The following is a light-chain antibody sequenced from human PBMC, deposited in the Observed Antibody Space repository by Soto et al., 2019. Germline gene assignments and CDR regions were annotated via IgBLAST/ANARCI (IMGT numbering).Light chain of an antibody. CDR1: ETITTS. V-gene: IGKV1-5*03. CDR3: QQYDSYSLRT. Sequence: DIQMTQSPSTLSASVGDRVTITCRASETITTSLAWYQQKPGKAPKLLIYKASSLESGVPSRFRGSGSGTGFNLTISSLQPDDFATYYCQQYDSYSLRTFGQGTKVEI. J-gene: IGKJ1*01. CDR2: KAS.